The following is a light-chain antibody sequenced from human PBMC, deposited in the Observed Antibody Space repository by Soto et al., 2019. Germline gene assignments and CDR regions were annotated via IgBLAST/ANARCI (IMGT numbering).Light chain of an antibody. V-gene: IGKV3-20*01. CDR1: HSVSSAY. CDR2: GAS. Sequence: EIVLTQSPGTLSLSPGERATLSCGASHSVSSAYLAWYQQKPGQAPRLLIYGASQRAAGIPDRFSGTGSGTGFTLTISRLEPEDLAVYYCHQYGSSPYTFGQGTKLDIK. CDR3: HQYGSSPYT. J-gene: IGKJ2*01.